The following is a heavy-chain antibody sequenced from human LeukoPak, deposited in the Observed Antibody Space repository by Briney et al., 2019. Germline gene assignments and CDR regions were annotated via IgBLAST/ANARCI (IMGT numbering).Heavy chain of an antibody. CDR3: ARGYYGSGSHCCHMDV. J-gene: IGHJ6*03. D-gene: IGHD3-10*01. Sequence: SESLSLTCAVYVGSFSGYYWSWIPQPPGKGLEWIGEINHSGSTNYNSSLKSRVTISVDTSKNQSSLKLSSVTAADTAVYYCARGYYGSGSHCCHMDVWGKGTTITVS. CDR1: VGSFSGYY. CDR2: INHSGST. V-gene: IGHV4-34*01.